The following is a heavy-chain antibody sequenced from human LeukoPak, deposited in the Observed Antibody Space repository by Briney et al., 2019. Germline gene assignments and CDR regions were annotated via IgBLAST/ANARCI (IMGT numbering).Heavy chain of an antibody. V-gene: IGHV4-34*01. CDR1: GGSFSGYY. CDR3: ARGLVVPAATRYWYFDL. CDR2: INHSGGT. Sequence: SETLSLTCAVYGGSFSGYYWSWIRQPPGKGPEWIGKINHSGGTNYNPSLKSRVTISIDTSKNQFSLKLSSVTAADTAVYYCARGLVVPAATRYWYFDLWGRGTLITVSS. D-gene: IGHD2-2*01. J-gene: IGHJ2*01.